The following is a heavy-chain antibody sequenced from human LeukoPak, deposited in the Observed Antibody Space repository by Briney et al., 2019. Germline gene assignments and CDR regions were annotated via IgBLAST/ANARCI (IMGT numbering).Heavy chain of an antibody. CDR1: GYTFTIYD. V-gene: IGHV1-8*01. D-gene: IGHD6-6*01. CDR2: MNPNSGNT. CDR3: ARRVAARRVDDY. Sequence: EASVKVSCKASGYTFTIYDISWVRQATGQGLEWMGWMNPNSGNTGYAQKFQGRVTMTRYTSISTAYMELSSLRSEDTAVYYCARRVAARRVDDYWGQGTLVTVSS. J-gene: IGHJ4*02.